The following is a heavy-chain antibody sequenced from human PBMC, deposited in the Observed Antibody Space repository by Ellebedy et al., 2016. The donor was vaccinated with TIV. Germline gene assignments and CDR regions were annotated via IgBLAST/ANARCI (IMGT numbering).Heavy chain of an antibody. CDR3: ARGLSDTYGMDV. J-gene: IGHJ6*02. Sequence: GGSLRLXXAASGFTFTNYWMHWVRQAPGKGLVWVSRIYIDGSRTNYADSVKGRFTISRDNAKSTQYLEVNSLRVEDTAVYYCARGLSDTYGMDVWGQGTTVTVSS. CDR1: GFTFTNYW. CDR2: IYIDGSRT. D-gene: IGHD1-26*01. V-gene: IGHV3-74*01.